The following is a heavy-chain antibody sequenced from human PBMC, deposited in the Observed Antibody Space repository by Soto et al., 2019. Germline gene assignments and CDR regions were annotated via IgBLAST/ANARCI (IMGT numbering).Heavy chain of an antibody. D-gene: IGHD6-25*01. CDR1: GYTSTNYG. V-gene: IGHV1-18*01. CDR2: ISVYSGKT. Sequence: ASVKVSCKASGYTSTNYGIAWVRQAPGQGLEWMGWISVYSGKTNYAQNVQVRLTMTTDTSTSTAYMELTNLRSDDTAVYYCARASGYLAHSPSVAYFDPWGQGTLVTVSS. J-gene: IGHJ5*02. CDR3: ARASGYLAHSPSVAYFDP.